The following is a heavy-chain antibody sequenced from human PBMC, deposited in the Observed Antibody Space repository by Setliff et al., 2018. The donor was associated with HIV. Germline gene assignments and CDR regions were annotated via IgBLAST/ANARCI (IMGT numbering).Heavy chain of an antibody. CDR1: GGSFSNHY. CDR2: IDHSGST. V-gene: IGHV4-34*01. J-gene: IGHJ6*03. D-gene: IGHD3-3*01. CDR3: ARGRQFTFWSAYMHMDV. Sequence: PSETLSLTCAVYGGSFSNHYWTWIRQTPGEGLEWIGEIDHSGSTKYNPSLKNRVAISVDTSKNQFSLKVNSVTAADTAIYYCARGRQFTFWSAYMHMDVWGKGTSVTVSS.